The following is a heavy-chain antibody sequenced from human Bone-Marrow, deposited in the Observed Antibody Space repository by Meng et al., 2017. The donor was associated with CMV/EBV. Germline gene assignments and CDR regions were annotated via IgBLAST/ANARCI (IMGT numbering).Heavy chain of an antibody. CDR1: GYSISSGYY. Sequence: LSCTVSGYSISSGYYWGWIRQPPGKGLEWIGSIYHSGSTYYNPSLKSRVTISVDTSKNQFSLKLSSVTAADTAVYYCARSDYDFWSGYYAYNYFDYWGQGTRVTGYS. V-gene: IGHV4-38-2*02. D-gene: IGHD3-3*01. J-gene: IGHJ4*02. CDR3: ARSDYDFWSGYYAYNYFDY. CDR2: IYHSGST.